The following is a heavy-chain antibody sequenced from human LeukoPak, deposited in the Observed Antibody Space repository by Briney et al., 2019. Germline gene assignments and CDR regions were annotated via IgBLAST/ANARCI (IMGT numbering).Heavy chain of an antibody. J-gene: IGHJ5*02. CDR3: ARGGARSSSWQNWFDP. V-gene: IGHV4-59*01. CDR2: IYYSGST. D-gene: IGHD6-13*01. CDR1: GGSISSYY. Sequence: SETLSLTCTVSGGSISSYYWSWIRQPPGKGLEWIGNIYYSGSTNYNPSLKSRVTISVDTSKNQFSLKLNSVTAADTAVYYCARGGARSSSWQNWFDPWGQGTLVTISS.